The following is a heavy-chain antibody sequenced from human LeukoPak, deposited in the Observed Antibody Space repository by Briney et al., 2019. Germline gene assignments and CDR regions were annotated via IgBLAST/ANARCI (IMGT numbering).Heavy chain of an antibody. Sequence: PGGSLRLSCAASGFTFTNAWMNWVRQAPGKGLEWVGRIKSKADGETIDYAAPVNGRFTFSRDDSKNMLYLQMNSLKSEDTAVYYCSTLTSRGLSDSWGQGTLVTVSS. V-gene: IGHV3-15*07. J-gene: IGHJ4*02. CDR1: GFTFTNAW. CDR2: IKSKADGETI. CDR3: STLTSRGLSDS. D-gene: IGHD1-20*01.